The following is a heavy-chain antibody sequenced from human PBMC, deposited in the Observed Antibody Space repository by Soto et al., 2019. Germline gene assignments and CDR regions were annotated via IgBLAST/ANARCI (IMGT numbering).Heavy chain of an antibody. V-gene: IGHV1-18*01. Sequence: QVQLVQSGAEVKKAGASEKVSCNAAGYTFTRYGISWVRQAPGQGLEWMGWISAYNGNTNYAQKLQGRVTMTTDTSTSTAYMELRSLRSDDTAVYYCARERGHTSPLGMDVWGQGTTVTVSS. J-gene: IGHJ6*02. CDR2: ISAYNGNT. CDR3: ARERGHTSPLGMDV. D-gene: IGHD2-2*01. CDR1: GYTFTRYG.